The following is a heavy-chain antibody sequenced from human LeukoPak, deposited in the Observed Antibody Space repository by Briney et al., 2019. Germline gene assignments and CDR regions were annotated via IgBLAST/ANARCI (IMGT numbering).Heavy chain of an antibody. D-gene: IGHD6-13*01. CDR1: GFTFSDCD. J-gene: IGHJ5*02. Sequence: GGSLRLSCTASGFTFSDCDMSWFRQAPGKGLEWVSSISYRTSHIYYADSVKGRFTISRDNAKNSLYLQMNSLRAEDTAVYYCASSSSWYGWFEPWGQGALVSASS. CDR2: ISYRTSHI. V-gene: IGHV3-21*01. CDR3: ASSSSWYGWFEP.